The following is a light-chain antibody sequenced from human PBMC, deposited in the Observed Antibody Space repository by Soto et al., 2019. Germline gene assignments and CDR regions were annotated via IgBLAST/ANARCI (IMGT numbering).Light chain of an antibody. Sequence: DIVMTQSPATLSVSPGERATLSCRASQSVSSNLAWYQQKPGQAPRLLIYHASTRATGIPARFSGSGSGTEFTLTISSLQSEDFAAYYCQQYNKWPLTFGGGTKVEIK. CDR1: QSVSSN. CDR2: HAS. V-gene: IGKV3-15*01. J-gene: IGKJ4*01. CDR3: QQYNKWPLT.